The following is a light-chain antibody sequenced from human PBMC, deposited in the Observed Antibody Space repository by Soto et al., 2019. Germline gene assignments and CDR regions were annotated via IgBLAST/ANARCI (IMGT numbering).Light chain of an antibody. V-gene: IGLV4-60*03. Sequence: QSVLTQSSSASASLGSSVKLTCTLSSRHSSYIIARHQQQPGKAPRYLMKLEDSGNYNKGSGVPDRFSGSSSGADRYLTISNLQSEDEAEYYCETWDSSTRVFGGGTKLTVL. CDR2: LEDSGNY. CDR1: SRHSSYI. J-gene: IGLJ3*02. CDR3: ETWDSSTRV.